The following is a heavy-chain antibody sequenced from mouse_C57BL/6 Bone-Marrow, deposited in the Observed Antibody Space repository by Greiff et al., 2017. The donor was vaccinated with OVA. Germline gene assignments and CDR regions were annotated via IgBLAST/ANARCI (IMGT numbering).Heavy chain of an antibody. Sequence: EVQVVESGPGLVKPSQSLSLTCSVTGYSITSGYYWNWIRQFPGNKLEWMGYISYDGSNNYNPSLKNRISITRDTSKNQFFLKLNSVTTEDTATYYCARGHYGSSFNYFDYWGQGTTLTVSS. J-gene: IGHJ2*01. CDR2: ISYDGSN. V-gene: IGHV3-6*01. CDR1: GYSITSGYY. CDR3: ARGHYGSSFNYFDY. D-gene: IGHD1-1*01.